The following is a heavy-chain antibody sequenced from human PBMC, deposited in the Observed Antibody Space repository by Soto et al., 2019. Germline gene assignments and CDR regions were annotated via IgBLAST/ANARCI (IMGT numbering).Heavy chain of an antibody. CDR1: GGSISSGGYY. CDR3: AREYSSSWHDAFDI. Sequence: SETLSLTCTVSGGSISSGGYYWSWIRQHPGKGLEWIGYIYYSGSTYYNPSLKSRVTISVDTSKNQFSLKLSSVTAADTAVYYCAREYSSSWHDAFDIWGQGTRVTVSS. V-gene: IGHV4-31*03. CDR2: IYYSGST. D-gene: IGHD6-13*01. J-gene: IGHJ3*02.